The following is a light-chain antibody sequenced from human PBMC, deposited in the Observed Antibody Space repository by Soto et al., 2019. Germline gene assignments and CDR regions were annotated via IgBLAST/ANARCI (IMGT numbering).Light chain of an antibody. J-gene: IGLJ2*01. CDR3: QTWGAYVV. CDR1: SGHSNYA. Sequence: QLVLTQSPSASASLGASVKLTCTLSSGHSNYAIAWHQQQPEKGLRYLMKLNSDGSHSKGDGIPDRFSGSSSGAERYLTISSLQSEDEADYYCQTWGAYVVFGGGTKLTVL. V-gene: IGLV4-69*01. CDR2: LNSDGSH.